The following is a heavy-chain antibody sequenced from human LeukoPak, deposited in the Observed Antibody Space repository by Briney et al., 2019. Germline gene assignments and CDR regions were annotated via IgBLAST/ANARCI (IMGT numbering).Heavy chain of an antibody. CDR1: GFTFSSYN. J-gene: IGHJ5*02. CDR2: ISSSSYI. V-gene: IGHV3-21*01. CDR3: ARGGGSSSLVNWFDP. D-gene: IGHD6-6*01. Sequence: GGSLRLSCAASGFTFSSYNMNWVRQAPGKGLEWVSSISSSSYISYADSLKGRFTISRDNAKNSLYLQMNSLRAEDTAVYYCARGGGSSSLVNWFDPWGQGTLVTVSS.